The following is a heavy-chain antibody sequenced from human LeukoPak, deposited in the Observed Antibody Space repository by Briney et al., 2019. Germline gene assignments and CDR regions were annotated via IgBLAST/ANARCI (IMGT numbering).Heavy chain of an antibody. CDR3: ARGQGTVTTH. Sequence: SETLSLTCAVYGGSFSGYYWSWIRQPPGKGLEWIGEINHSGSTNYNPSLKSRVTISVDTSKNQFSLKLSSVTAADTAVYYCARGQGTVTTHWGQGTLVTVSS. CDR1: GGSFSGYY. D-gene: IGHD4-17*01. J-gene: IGHJ4*02. V-gene: IGHV4-34*01. CDR2: INHSGST.